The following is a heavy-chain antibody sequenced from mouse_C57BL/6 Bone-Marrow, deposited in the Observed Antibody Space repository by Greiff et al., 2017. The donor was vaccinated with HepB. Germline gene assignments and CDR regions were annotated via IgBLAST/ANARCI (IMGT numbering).Heavy chain of an antibody. Sequence: VQLQQSGTELVKPGASVKLSCKASGYTFTSYWMHWVKQRPGQGLEWIGNINPSNGGTNYNEKFKSKATLTVDKSSSTAYMQLSSLTSEDSAVYYCARVEGRLLRFDYWGQGTTLTVSS. V-gene: IGHV1-53*01. CDR2: INPSNGGT. J-gene: IGHJ2*01. CDR3: ARVEGRLLRFDY. CDR1: GYTFTSYW. D-gene: IGHD1-1*01.